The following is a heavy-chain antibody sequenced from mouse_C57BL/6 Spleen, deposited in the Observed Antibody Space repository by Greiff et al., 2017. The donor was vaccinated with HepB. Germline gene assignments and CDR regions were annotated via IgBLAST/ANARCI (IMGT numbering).Heavy chain of an antibody. J-gene: IGHJ3*01. CDR2: IDPSDSYT. CDR3: ARRGDGFDWFAY. CDR1: GYTFTSYG. V-gene: IGHV1-69*01. Sequence: QVQLQQPGAELVMPGASVKLSCKASGYTFTSYGMHWVKQRPGQGLEWIGEIDPSDSYTNYNQKFKGKSTVTVDKSSSTAYMQLGSLTSEDSAVYCCARRGDGFDWFAYWGQGTLVTVSA. D-gene: IGHD2-3*01.